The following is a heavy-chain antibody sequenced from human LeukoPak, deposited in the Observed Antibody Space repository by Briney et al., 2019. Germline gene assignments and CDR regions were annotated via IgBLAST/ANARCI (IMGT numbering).Heavy chain of an antibody. V-gene: IGHV3-21*01. D-gene: IGHD6-13*01. CDR1: GFTFSSYS. CDR2: ISSSSSYI. CDR3: ARPSVSSSSWYGDNWFDP. Sequence: GGSLRLSCAASGFTFSSYSMNWVRQAPGKGLEWVSSISSSSSYIYYADSVKGRFTVSRDNAKNSLYLQTNSLRAEDTAVYYCARPSVSSSSWYGDNWFDPWGQGTLVTVSS. J-gene: IGHJ5*02.